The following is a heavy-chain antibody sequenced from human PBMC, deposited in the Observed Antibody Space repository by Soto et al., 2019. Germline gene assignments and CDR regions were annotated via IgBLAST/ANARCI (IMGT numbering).Heavy chain of an antibody. J-gene: IGHJ4*02. CDR2: LSDSGGSI. CDR1: GFTFSSHA. CDR3: AKVSSSWYAGFFDL. V-gene: IGHV3-23*01. D-gene: IGHD6-13*01. Sequence: EVQLLESGGGLVQPGGSLGLSCTASGFTFSSHAMTWVRQAPGKGLEWVSGLSDSGGSIYYADSVKGRFTISRDNSMNTMYLQMNTLRAEDTAIYYCAKVSSSWYAGFFDLWGQGTLVTVSS.